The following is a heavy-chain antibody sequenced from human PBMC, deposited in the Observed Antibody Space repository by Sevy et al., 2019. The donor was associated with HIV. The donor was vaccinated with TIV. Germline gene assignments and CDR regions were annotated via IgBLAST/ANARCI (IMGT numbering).Heavy chain of an antibody. CDR1: GFDVDTDF. V-gene: IGHV3-53*01. Sequence: GGSLRLSCAVSGFDVDTDFMSWVRQAPGKGLEWVSVIYKSGNAYYVDTVMGRFTMSRDIGRNTLYLQMTHLRVEDTAMYYCVRSLGGPLNQWGQGTRVTVSS. CDR2: IYKSGNA. J-gene: IGHJ4*02. CDR3: VRSLGGPLNQ. D-gene: IGHD3-16*01.